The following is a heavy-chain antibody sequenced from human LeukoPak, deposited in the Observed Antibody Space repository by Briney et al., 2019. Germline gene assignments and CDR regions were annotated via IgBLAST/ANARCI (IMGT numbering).Heavy chain of an antibody. V-gene: IGHV1-46*01. Sequence: ASVKVSCKASGYTFTGYYIHWVRQAPGQGLEWMGLINPSGGSTNYAQKFQGRVTMTRDTSTSTVYMELSRLRSDDTAVYYCARAHSSSWYYFDYWGQGTLVTVSS. D-gene: IGHD6-13*01. CDR2: INPSGGST. CDR3: ARAHSSSWYYFDY. J-gene: IGHJ4*02. CDR1: GYTFTGYY.